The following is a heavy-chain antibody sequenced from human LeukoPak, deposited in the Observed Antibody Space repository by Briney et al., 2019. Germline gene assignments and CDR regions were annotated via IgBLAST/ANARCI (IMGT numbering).Heavy chain of an antibody. CDR3: ARVWYYDTLDY. J-gene: IGHJ4*02. D-gene: IGHD3-22*01. CDR2: IYYSGST. V-gene: IGHV4-59*01. CDR1: GGSIRSYY. Sequence: SETLSLTCTVSGGSIRSYYWSWIRQPPGKGLEWIGYIYYSGSTNYNPSLKSRVTISVDTSKNQFSLKLSSVTAADTAVYYCARVWYYDTLDYWGQGTLVTVSS.